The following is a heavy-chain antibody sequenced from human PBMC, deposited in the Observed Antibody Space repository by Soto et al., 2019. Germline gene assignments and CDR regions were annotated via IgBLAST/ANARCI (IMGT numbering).Heavy chain of an antibody. Sequence: QVQLVESGGGVVQPGRSLRLSCAASGFTFSSYGMHWVRQAPGKGLEWVAVIWYDGSNKYYADSVKGRFTISRDNSKNTLYLQMYSLRVDDTAVYYCARDRYSSGWYDLDYWGQGTLVTVSS. CDR3: ARDRYSSGWYDLDY. D-gene: IGHD6-19*01. J-gene: IGHJ4*02. V-gene: IGHV3-33*01. CDR2: IWYDGSNK. CDR1: GFTFSSYG.